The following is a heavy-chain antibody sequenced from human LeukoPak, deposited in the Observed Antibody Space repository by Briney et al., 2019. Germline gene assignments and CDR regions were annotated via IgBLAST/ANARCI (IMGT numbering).Heavy chain of an antibody. CDR1: GYTFTIYG. J-gene: IGHJ4*02. D-gene: IGHD3-10*01. CDR3: ARGYYGSGSYLRREFDY. Sequence: ASVKVSCKASGYTFTIYGISWVRQAPGQGLELMGWIIPYNGNTNYAQKLQGRVTMTTDTSTSTAYMDLRSLRSDDTAVYYCARGYYGSGSYLRREFDYWGQGTLVTVSS. V-gene: IGHV1-18*01. CDR2: IIPYNGNT.